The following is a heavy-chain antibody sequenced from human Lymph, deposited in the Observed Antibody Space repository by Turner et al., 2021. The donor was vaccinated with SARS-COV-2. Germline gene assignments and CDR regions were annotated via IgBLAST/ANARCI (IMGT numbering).Heavy chain of an antibody. CDR2: ISSSSSYI. Sequence: EVQLVESGGGLAKPGGSLRLSCAASGFPFSTYSMNWVRKAPGKGLEWISSISSSSSYIDYADSVKGRFTISRDDAKNSLYLQMNSLRAEDTAVYYCARDIPTTADYFDYWGQGTLVTVSS. CDR3: ARDIPTTADYFDY. CDR1: GFPFSTYS. D-gene: IGHD4-17*01. J-gene: IGHJ4*02. V-gene: IGHV3-21*01.